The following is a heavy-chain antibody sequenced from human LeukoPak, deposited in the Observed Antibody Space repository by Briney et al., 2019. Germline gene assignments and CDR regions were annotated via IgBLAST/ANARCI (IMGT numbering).Heavy chain of an antibody. CDR1: GGSISSYY. J-gene: IGHJ4*02. Sequence: PETLSLTCTVSGGSISSYYWSWIRQPPGKGLEWIGDISTSGSTNYNPSLKSRVTISVDTSKNQFSLKLSSVTAADTAVYYCARLPARGWYLDYWGQGTLVTVSS. V-gene: IGHV4-4*09. CDR3: ARLPARGWYLDY. CDR2: ISTSGST. D-gene: IGHD6-19*01.